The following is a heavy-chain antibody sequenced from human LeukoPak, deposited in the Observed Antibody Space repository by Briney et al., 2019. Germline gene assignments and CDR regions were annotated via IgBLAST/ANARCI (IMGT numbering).Heavy chain of an antibody. CDR3: ARNTHPYNWVDP. CDR2: ISASGGST. CDR1: GFTFTSYA. V-gene: IGHV3-23*01. Sequence: GGSLRLSCAASGFTFTSYAMSWVRQAPGKGLEWVSAISASGGSTYYADSVKGRFTISRVNSKNTLYLHMNNLRAEDTAVYYCARNTHPYNWVDPWGQGSLVTVSS. J-gene: IGHJ5*02. D-gene: IGHD2-2*02.